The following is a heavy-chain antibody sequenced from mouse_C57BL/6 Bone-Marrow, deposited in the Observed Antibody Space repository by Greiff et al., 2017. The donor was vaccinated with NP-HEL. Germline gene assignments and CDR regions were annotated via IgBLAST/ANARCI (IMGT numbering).Heavy chain of an antibody. J-gene: IGHJ2*01. V-gene: IGHV5-9-1*02. Sequence: EVKLMESGEGLVKPGGSLKLSCAASGFTFSSYAMSWVRQTPEKRLEWVAYISSGGDYIYYADTVKGRFTISRDNARNTLYLQMSSLKSEDTAMYYCTRDGDYYGSSLTHFDYWGQGTTLAVSS. CDR2: ISSGGDYI. D-gene: IGHD1-1*01. CDR1: GFTFSSYA. CDR3: TRDGDYYGSSLTHFDY.